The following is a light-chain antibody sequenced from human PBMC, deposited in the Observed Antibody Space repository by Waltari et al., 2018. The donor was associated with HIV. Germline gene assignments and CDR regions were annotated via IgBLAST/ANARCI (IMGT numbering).Light chain of an antibody. CDR1: TLGDKH. J-gene: IGLJ1*01. V-gene: IGLV3-1*01. CDR3: QAWDSSTGLYV. CDR2: QDS. Sequence: SYELTQPPSVSVSPGPTASITCSGDTLGDKHACRYPQKPGQSPVLVIYQDSKRPSGIPERFSGSNSVNTATLTISGTQAMDEADYYCQAWDSSTGLYVFGTGTKVTVL.